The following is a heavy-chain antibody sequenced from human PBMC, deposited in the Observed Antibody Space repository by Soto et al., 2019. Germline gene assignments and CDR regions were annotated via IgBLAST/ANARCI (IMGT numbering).Heavy chain of an antibody. Sequence: SGKVCCEASGGTFSSYAISWVRQAPGQGLEWMGGIIPIFGTANYAQKFQGRVTITADKSTSTAYMELSSLRSEDTAVYYCARVRYYDFWSGYYTGWFDPWGQGTLVTVSS. CDR2: IIPIFGTA. CDR1: GGTFSSYA. D-gene: IGHD3-3*01. CDR3: ARVRYYDFWSGYYTGWFDP. V-gene: IGHV1-69*06. J-gene: IGHJ5*02.